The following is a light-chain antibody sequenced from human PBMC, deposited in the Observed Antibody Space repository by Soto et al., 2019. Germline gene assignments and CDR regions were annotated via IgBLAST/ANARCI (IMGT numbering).Light chain of an antibody. CDR1: QSISSW. CDR3: QQYHCYGSWT. CDR2: KPS. J-gene: IGKJ1*01. V-gene: IGKV1-5*03. Sequence: DIQMTQSPSTLSASVGDRVTITCRASQSISSWLAWYQQKPGEAPKLLIYKPSTLESGVPSRFSGSASGTEFTLPISSLQPDAFANYYCQQYHCYGSWTFGQGTKVEIK.